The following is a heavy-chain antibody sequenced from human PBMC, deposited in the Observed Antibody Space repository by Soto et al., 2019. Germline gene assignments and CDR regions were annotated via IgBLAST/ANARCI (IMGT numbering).Heavy chain of an antibody. CDR2: ISHDGNIK. CDR3: AKELAYGDFWRGLEY. CDR1: GFSFSSYA. V-gene: IGHV3-30*18. Sequence: QVQLVESGGGVVQPGRSLRLSCAASGFSFSSYAMHWVRQAPGKGLEWVAIISHDGNIKRYADFVEGRFIVFRDNSNNNLLLQMERLKTDDTAVYYCAKELAYGDFWRGLEYWGQGTLVTVAS. D-gene: IGHD3-3*01. J-gene: IGHJ4*02.